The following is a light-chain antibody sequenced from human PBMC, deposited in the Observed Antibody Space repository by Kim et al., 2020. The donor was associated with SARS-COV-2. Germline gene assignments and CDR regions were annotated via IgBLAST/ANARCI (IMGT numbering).Light chain of an antibody. CDR3: QQYGSSPCT. J-gene: IGKJ1*01. V-gene: IGKV3-20*01. Sequence: SPGERATLACRASQSGSSSYLAWDHQKPGQAPMLLIYGASSRATGIPDRFSGSGSGTDFTLTISRLEPEDFAVYYCQQYGSSPCTFGQGTKVEIK. CDR2: GAS. CDR1: QSGSSSY.